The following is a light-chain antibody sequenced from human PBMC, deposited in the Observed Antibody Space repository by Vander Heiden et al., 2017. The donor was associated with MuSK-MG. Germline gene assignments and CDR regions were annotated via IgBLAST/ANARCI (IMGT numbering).Light chain of an antibody. V-gene: IGKV1-39*01. CDR1: QSISTN. CDR3: QQSASTPHT. J-gene: IGKJ2*01. CDR2: AAS. Sequence: DIQMTQSPSALSASVGDRVTITCRASQSISTNLNWYQQKPGKAPKFLIYAASTLQSGVPSRFSGSGSGTDFTLTISSLQPEDFATYYCQQSASTPHTFGQGTKVEIK.